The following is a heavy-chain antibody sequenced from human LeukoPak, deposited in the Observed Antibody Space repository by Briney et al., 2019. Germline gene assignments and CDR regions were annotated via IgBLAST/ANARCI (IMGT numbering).Heavy chain of an antibody. CDR2: SYYSGST. D-gene: IGHD6-19*01. Sequence: PSETLSLTCTVSGGSISSYYWSWIRQPPGKGLEWIGYSYYSGSTNYNPSLKSRVTISVDTSKNQFSLKLSSVPAADTAVYYCARGTVAAYYYYYMDVWGKGTTVTISS. CDR3: ARGTVAAYYYYYMDV. CDR1: GGSISSYY. J-gene: IGHJ6*03. V-gene: IGHV4-59*01.